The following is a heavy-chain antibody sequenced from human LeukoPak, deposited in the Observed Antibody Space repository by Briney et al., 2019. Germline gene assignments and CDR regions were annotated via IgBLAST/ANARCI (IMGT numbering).Heavy chain of an antibody. D-gene: IGHD3-10*01. J-gene: IGHJ4*02. Sequence: PSETLSLTCTVSDYSISSGYWGWIRQPPGKGLEWIGTIYHSGSTYYNPSLKGRVTISVDTSKNQFSLKLGSVTAADTAVYYCARVLYGSGRNFDYWGQGTLVTVSS. CDR3: ARVLYGSGRNFDY. CDR2: IYHSGST. V-gene: IGHV4-38-2*02. CDR1: DYSISSGY.